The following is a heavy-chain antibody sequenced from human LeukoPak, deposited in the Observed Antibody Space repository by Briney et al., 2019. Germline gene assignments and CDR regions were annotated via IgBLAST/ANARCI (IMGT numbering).Heavy chain of an antibody. CDR3: ARGKTKTVTHFDY. Sequence: SVKVSCKASGGTFSSYAISWVRQAPGQGLEWMGGIIPIFGTANYAQKFQGRVTITADESTSTAYMELSSLRSEDTAVYYCARGKTKTVTHFDYWGQGTLVTVSS. J-gene: IGHJ4*02. V-gene: IGHV1-69*01. CDR1: GGTFSSYA. CDR2: IIPIFGTA. D-gene: IGHD4-17*01.